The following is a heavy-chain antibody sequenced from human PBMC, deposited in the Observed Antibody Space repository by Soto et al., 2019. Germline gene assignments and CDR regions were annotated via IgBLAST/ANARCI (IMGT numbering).Heavy chain of an antibody. CDR1: GYTFTKYG. CDR2: ISGSSGNA. J-gene: IGHJ4*02. Sequence: HVQLVQSGAEVKNPGASVKVSCKTSGYTFTKYGVGWVRQAPGQGLEWMGWISGSSGNANYAEKVQGRITLTTDTSISTAFIDLLSPRSDDTAAYYCASERPGLGGEYDYWGQGTLVTVSS. D-gene: IGHD3-16*01. CDR3: ASERPGLGGEYDY. V-gene: IGHV1-18*01.